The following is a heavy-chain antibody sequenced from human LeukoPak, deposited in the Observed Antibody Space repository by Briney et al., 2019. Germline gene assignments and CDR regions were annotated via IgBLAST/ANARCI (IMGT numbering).Heavy chain of an antibody. CDR1: GYTFTSYY. Sequence: ASVKVSCKASGYTFTSYYMHWVRQAPGQGLEWMGIINPSGGSTSYAQKFQGGVTMTRDTSTSTVYMELSSLRSEDTAVYYCARVVCSSTSCYTYDAFDIWGRGTMVTVSS. J-gene: IGHJ3*02. V-gene: IGHV1-46*03. CDR3: ARVVCSSTSCYTYDAFDI. D-gene: IGHD2-2*02. CDR2: INPSGGST.